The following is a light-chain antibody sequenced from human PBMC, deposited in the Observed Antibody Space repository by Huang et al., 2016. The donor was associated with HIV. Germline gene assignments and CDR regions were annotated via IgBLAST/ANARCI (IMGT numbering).Light chain of an antibody. CDR2: AAS. V-gene: IGKV1-8*01. CDR3: QQYYSYRT. Sequence: AIRMTQSPSSLSASTGDRVNITCRASQAINNFLAWYQQKPGKAPNLLIYAASILETGVPARFSGSGSGTECNLSISCLQSEDFATYYCQQYYSYRTFGQGTQVEIK. J-gene: IGKJ1*01. CDR1: QAINNF.